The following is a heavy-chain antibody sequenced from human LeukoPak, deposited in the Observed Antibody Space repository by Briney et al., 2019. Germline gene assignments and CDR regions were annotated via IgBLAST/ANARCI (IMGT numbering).Heavy chain of an antibody. CDR2: IIPIFGTA. J-gene: IGHJ4*02. CDR1: GGTFSSYA. D-gene: IGHD2-2*03. CDR3: AIGYCSSTSCYSTAWDY. Sequence: ASVKVSCKASGGTFSSYAISWVRRAPGQGLEWMGGIIPIFGTANYAQKFQGRVTITTDESTSTAYMELSSLRSEDTAVYYCAIGYCSSTSCYSTAWDYWGQGTLVTVSS. V-gene: IGHV1-69*05.